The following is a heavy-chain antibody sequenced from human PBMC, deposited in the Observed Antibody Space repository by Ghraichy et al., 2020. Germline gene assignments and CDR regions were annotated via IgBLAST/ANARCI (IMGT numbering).Heavy chain of an antibody. J-gene: IGHJ3*02. CDR2: ISGSGGST. CDR1: GFTFSSYA. D-gene: IGHD1-26*01. Sequence: GGSLRLTCAASGFTFSSYAMSWVRQAPGKGLEWVSAISGSGGSTYYADSVKGRFTISRDNSKNTLYLQMNSLRAEDTAVYYCAKDREGGSLLDAFDIWGQGTMVTVSS. V-gene: IGHV3-23*01. CDR3: AKDREGGSLLDAFDI.